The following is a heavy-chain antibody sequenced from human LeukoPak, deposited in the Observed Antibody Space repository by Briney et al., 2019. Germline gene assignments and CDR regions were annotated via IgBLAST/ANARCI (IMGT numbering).Heavy chain of an antibody. CDR2: INPSGGTT. J-gene: IGHJ3*02. CDR3: ARELLTARSEDAFDI. D-gene: IGHD6-6*01. V-gene: IGHV1-46*01. CDR1: GYTFTSNY. Sequence: GASVKVSCKASGYTFTSNYMYWVRQAPGQGLEWMGIINPSGGTTRYAQRFQGTVTMTRDTSTSTLYMELSSLRCEDTAVYYCARELLTARSEDAFDIWGQGTMVTVSS.